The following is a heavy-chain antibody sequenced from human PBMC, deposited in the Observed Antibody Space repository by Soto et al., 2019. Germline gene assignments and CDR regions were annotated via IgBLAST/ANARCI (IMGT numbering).Heavy chain of an antibody. D-gene: IGHD3-10*01. V-gene: IGHV5-51*01. CDR3: ARRGYYYGSGPPYYMDV. CDR1: GYSFTSYW. J-gene: IGHJ6*03. Sequence: GESLKISCKGSGYSFTSYWIGWVRQMPGKGLEWMGIIYPGDSDTRYSPSFQGQVTISADKSISTAYLQWSSLKASDTAMYYCARRGYYYGSGPPYYMDVWGKGTTVTVSS. CDR2: IYPGDSDT.